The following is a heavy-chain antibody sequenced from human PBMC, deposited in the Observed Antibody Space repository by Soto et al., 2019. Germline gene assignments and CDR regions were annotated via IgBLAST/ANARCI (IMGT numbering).Heavy chain of an antibody. CDR1: GFTLSTYW. D-gene: IGHD1-26*01. V-gene: IGHV3-21*05. J-gene: IGHJ3*02. CDR2: ISSGGSST. Sequence: GGSLRLSCAASGFTLSTYWMNWVRQVPGKGLEWVSCISSGGSSTYYAESVKGRFTISRDNAKNSLYLQMNSLRAEDTAVYYCARGPVIVYSGSPEAAFDIWGQGTMVTVSS. CDR3: ARGPVIVYSGSPEAAFDI.